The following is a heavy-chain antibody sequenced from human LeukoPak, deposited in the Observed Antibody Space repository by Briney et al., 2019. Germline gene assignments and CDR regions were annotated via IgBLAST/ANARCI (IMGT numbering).Heavy chain of an antibody. V-gene: IGHV1-69-2*01. Sequence: ASVKNSCKVSRYTFTDYYIQSVQQAPGKGLEWMGRVDPEDGETKNAEKFQGRLTITADTSTDTAYMDLSSLTSEDAAVYYCAPRGVATAYWGQGTLVTVSS. CDR3: APRGVATAY. CDR2: VDPEDGET. CDR1: RYTFTDYY. J-gene: IGHJ4*02. D-gene: IGHD5-12*01.